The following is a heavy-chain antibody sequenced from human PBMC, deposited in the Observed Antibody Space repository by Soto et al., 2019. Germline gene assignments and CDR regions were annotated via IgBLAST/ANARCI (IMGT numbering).Heavy chain of an antibody. CDR3: AKSPNFYCSSPNCYKYYFDH. CDR2: IKQDGTEK. Sequence: GALSLSCAASGFTFSSYWMSWVRQAPGKGLAWVADIKQDGTEKYYVDSVKGRFTISKDNSKNTLYLQMNSLRPEDTAVYYCAKSPNFYCSSPNCYKYYFDHWGQGTRVTRLL. D-gene: IGHD2-2*02. V-gene: IGHV3-7*01. J-gene: IGHJ4*02. CDR1: GFTFSSYW.